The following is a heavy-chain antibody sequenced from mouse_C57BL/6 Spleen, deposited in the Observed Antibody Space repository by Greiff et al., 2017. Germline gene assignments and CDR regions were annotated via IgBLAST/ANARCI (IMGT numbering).Heavy chain of an antibody. Sequence: QVQLQQPGAELVRPGSSVTLSCKASGFTFTSYWMHWVKQRPIQGLEWIGNIDPSDSETHYNQKFKDKATLTVDKSSSTAYMQLSSLTSEDSAVYYCARGGTTVDYAMDYWGQGTSVTVSA. V-gene: IGHV1-52*01. CDR3: ARGGTTVDYAMDY. CDR1: GFTFTSYW. CDR2: IDPSDSET. J-gene: IGHJ4*01. D-gene: IGHD1-1*01.